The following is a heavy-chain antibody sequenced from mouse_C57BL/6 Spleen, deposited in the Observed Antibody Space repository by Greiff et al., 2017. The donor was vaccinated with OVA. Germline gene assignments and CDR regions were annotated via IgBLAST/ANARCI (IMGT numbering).Heavy chain of an antibody. CDR2: IYPGDGDT. CDR1: GYAFSSYW. Sequence: QVQLQQSGAELVKPGASVKISCKASGYAFSSYWMNWVKQRPGKGLEWIGQIYPGDGDTNYNGKFKGKATLTADKSSSTAYMQLSSLTSEDSAVYFCARGITTVVAPSVWGTGTTVTVSS. J-gene: IGHJ1*03. D-gene: IGHD1-1*01. CDR3: ARGITTVVAPSV. V-gene: IGHV1-80*01.